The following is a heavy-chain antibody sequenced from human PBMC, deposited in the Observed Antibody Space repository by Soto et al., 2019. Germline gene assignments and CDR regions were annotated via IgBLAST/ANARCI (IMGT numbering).Heavy chain of an antibody. Sequence: QVQLVQSGAEVKKPGSSVKVSCKASGGTFSSYAISWVRQAPGQGLEWMGGIIPIFGTANYAQKFQGRVTITADKSTSPAYMELSSLRSEDTAVYYCARVGDTAMVMAGWFDPWGQGTLVTVSS. CDR3: ARVGDTAMVMAGWFDP. D-gene: IGHD5-18*01. CDR1: GGTFSSYA. J-gene: IGHJ5*02. V-gene: IGHV1-69*06. CDR2: IIPIFGTA.